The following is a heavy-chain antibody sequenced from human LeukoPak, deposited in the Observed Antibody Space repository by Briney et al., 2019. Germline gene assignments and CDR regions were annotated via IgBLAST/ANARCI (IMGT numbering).Heavy chain of an antibody. CDR1: GGSISSGGYA. J-gene: IGHJ4*02. Sequence: PSQTLSLTCAVPGGSISSGGYAWSWIRQPPGKGLEWIGYIYYSGSTYYNSSLKSRVTISVHTSKNQFSLKLTSVTAADTAIYYCARKWGSSPHFDSWGQGTLVTVSS. CDR3: ARKWGSSPHFDS. V-gene: IGHV4-30-4*07. D-gene: IGHD6-13*01. CDR2: IYYSGST.